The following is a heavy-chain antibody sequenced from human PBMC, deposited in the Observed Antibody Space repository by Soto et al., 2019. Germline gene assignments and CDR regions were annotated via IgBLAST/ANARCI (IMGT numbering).Heavy chain of an antibody. V-gene: IGHV1-2*02. CDR2: INPNSGGT. D-gene: IGHD6-19*01. CDR1: GYTFSGFY. CDR3: ASAAVTGTAGLDF. Sequence: ASVKVSCKASGYTFSGFYMHWVRQAPGQGLEWMGWINPNSGGTKSAEKFQGRVAMTRDTSISTAYMELSRLTSDDTAVYYCASAAVTGTAGLDFWGQGTQVTVSS. J-gene: IGHJ4*02.